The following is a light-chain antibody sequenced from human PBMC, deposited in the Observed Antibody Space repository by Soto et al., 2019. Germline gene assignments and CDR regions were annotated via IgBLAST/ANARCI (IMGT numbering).Light chain of an antibody. Sequence: QSALTQPPSASGSPGQSVTISCTGTSSDVGGYNYVSWYQQHPGKAPKLIIYEVRERPSGVPDRFSGSKSGNTASLTVSGLQAEDEADYYCQSYDADFVIFGGGTKLTVL. J-gene: IGLJ2*01. CDR1: SSDVGGYNY. CDR3: QSYDADFVI. CDR2: EVR. V-gene: IGLV2-8*01.